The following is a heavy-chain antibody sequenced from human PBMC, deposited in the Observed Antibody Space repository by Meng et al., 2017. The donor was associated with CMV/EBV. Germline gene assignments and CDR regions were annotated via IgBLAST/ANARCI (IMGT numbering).Heavy chain of an antibody. J-gene: IGHJ6*02. V-gene: IGHV1-18*01. Sequence: ASVKVSCKASGYTFTSYGISWVRQAPGQGLEWMGWISAYNGNTNYAQKLQGRVTMTTDTSTSTAYMELRGLRSDDTAVYYCARDKGRIAAAGTGMEGYYYGMDVWGQGTTVTVSS. CDR2: ISAYNGNT. CDR3: ARDKGRIAAAGTGMEGYYYGMDV. CDR1: GYTFTSYG. D-gene: IGHD6-13*01.